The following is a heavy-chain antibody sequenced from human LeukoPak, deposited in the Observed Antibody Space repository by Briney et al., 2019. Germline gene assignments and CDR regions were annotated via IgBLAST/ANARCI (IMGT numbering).Heavy chain of an antibody. D-gene: IGHD4-23*01. J-gene: IGHJ4*02. CDR3: ARLLGSNTNYFDY. CDR2: INHSGST. CDR1: GFTFSSYA. V-gene: IGHV4-34*01. Sequence: GSLRLSCAASGFTFSSYAMSWVRQAPGKGLEWIGEINHSGSTNYNPSLNSRATISVDTSKNQFSLKLSSVTAADTAVYYCARLLGSNTNYFDYWGQGTLVTVSS.